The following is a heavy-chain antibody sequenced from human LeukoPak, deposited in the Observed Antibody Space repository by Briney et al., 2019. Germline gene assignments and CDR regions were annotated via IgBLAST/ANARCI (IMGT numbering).Heavy chain of an antibody. CDR3: AKEHDYSNAAPEWGFDS. V-gene: IGHV3-21*04. CDR1: GYTFSDYS. D-gene: IGHD3-3*01. J-gene: IGHJ4*02. Sequence: GGSLRLSCAASGYTFSDYSLNWVRQAPGRGLEWVSGISGSSSHTLDADSVRGRFTISRDNTRNTLYLHMNSLTAEDTALYYCAKEHDYSNAAPEWGFDSWGQGTLVTVSS. CDR2: ISGSSSHT.